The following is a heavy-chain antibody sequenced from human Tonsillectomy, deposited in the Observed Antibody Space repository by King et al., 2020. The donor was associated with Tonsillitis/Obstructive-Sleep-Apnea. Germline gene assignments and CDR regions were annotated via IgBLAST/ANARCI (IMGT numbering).Heavy chain of an antibody. CDR3: AKEKARFVEWWGTHSVDY. J-gene: IGHJ4*02. CDR1: GFTFDDYA. CDR2: IRWNSATI. Sequence: QLVQSGGGLVQPGQSLRLSCVASGFTFDDYAMHWVRQAPGKGLEWVSGIRWNSATICYADSVTGRFTVSRDNAKNSLYLQMNSLRAEDTAFYYCAKEKARFVEWWGTHSVDYWGQGTLVTVSS. D-gene: IGHD3-3*01. V-gene: IGHV3-9*01.